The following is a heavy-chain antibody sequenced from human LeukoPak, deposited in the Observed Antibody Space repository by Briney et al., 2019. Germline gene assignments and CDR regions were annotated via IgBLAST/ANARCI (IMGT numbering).Heavy chain of an antibody. CDR3: AKDMYSGSYYYYYMDV. CDR1: GLSFTSYG. Sequence: GGSLRLSCAASGLSFTSYGMHWVRQAPGKGLEWLAVISYDGSKKYYADYVKGRFTISRDNSKSTMYLQMNSLRAEDTAVYHCAKDMYSGSYYYYYMDVWGKGTTVTVSS. V-gene: IGHV3-30*18. J-gene: IGHJ6*03. CDR2: ISYDGSKK. D-gene: IGHD1-26*01.